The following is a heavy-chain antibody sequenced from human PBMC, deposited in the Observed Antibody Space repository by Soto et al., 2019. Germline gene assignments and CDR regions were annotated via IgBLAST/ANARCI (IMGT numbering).Heavy chain of an antibody. CDR2: IFSNDEK. D-gene: IGHD3-22*01. CDR3: ARTRGAYYDSSGYYFDY. Sequence: QVTLKESGPVLVKPTETLTLTCTVSGFSLSNARMGVSWIRQPPGKALEWLAHIFSNDEKSYSTSLKSRLTISKXXSXSXXVLTMTNMDPVDTATYYCARTRGAYYDSSGYYFDYWGQGTLVTVSS. CDR1: GFSLSNARMG. J-gene: IGHJ4*02. V-gene: IGHV2-26*01.